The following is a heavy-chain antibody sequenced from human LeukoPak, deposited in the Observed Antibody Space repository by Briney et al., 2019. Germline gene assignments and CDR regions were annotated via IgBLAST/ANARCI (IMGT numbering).Heavy chain of an antibody. CDR1: GFTFSSYG. V-gene: IGHV3-30*18. CDR2: ISYDGRSI. Sequence: GRSLRLSCAASGFTFSSYGMHWVPQAPGKGLEGVAVISYDGRSIEYEDYVKGRFIISRDNSTNTLYLQMNSLTAEDTGVYYCAKEGPSSGWSNFDIWGQGTLVTVSS. CDR3: AKEGPSSGWSNFDI. J-gene: IGHJ4*02. D-gene: IGHD6-13*01.